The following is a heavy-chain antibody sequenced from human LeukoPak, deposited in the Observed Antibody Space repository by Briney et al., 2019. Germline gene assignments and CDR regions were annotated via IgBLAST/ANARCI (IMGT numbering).Heavy chain of an antibody. V-gene: IGHV3-7*01. D-gene: IGHD5/OR15-5a*01. CDR3: VRDKVSGPTLLDH. CDR1: EFTFSNYW. Sequence: PWGSLTLSCEAFEFTFSNYWMSWVRQAPGKGLEWVANINEDGGVKYYADSVKGRFTISRDNARNSVFLQMNSLRAEDTAVYHCVRDKVSGPTLLDHWGQGTLVTVSS. CDR2: INEDGGVK. J-gene: IGHJ4*02.